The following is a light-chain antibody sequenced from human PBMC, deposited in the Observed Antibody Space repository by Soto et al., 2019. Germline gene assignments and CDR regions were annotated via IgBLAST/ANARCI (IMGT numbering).Light chain of an antibody. V-gene: IGKV3-15*01. J-gene: IGKJ1*01. CDR3: HQYNDGPGGT. CDR2: GAS. Sequence: EVVMTQSPATLSVSPGDKVTLSCRASQSVSNNLAWYQQKPGQAPNLLIFGASSRATDTPVRFSGSGYGIQFTLTLSSLQSEDLAVYYCHQYNDGPGGTFGQGTKVGIK. CDR1: QSVSNN.